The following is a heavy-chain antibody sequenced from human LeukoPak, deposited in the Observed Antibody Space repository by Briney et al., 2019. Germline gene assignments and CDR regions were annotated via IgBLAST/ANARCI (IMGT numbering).Heavy chain of an antibody. CDR2: INHSGST. V-gene: IGHV4-39*07. CDR1: GGSISSSSYY. Sequence: SETLSLTCTVSGGSISSSSYYWGWIRQPPGKGLEWIGEINHSGSTNYNPSLKSRVTISVDTSKNQFSLKLSSVTAADTAVYYCARGATEGFNYYYYYYMDVWGKGTTVTVSS. CDR3: ARGATEGFNYYYYYYMDV. J-gene: IGHJ6*03.